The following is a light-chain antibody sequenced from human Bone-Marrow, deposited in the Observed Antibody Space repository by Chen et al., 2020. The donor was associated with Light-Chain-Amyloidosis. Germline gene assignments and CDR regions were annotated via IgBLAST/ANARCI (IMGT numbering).Light chain of an antibody. J-gene: IGLJ2*01. CDR1: SANIGAGYD. Sequence: QSVLTQPPSVSGAPGQTVLLSCSGTSANIGAGYDVHWYQQLPGAAPKLLIYHKTKRPSGVPDRFSGSKSGTSASLAIAGLQAEDEADYYCQSYDNSLNTAHVVFGGGTKVTVL. CDR3: QSYDNSLNTAHVV. CDR2: HKT. V-gene: IGLV1-40*01.